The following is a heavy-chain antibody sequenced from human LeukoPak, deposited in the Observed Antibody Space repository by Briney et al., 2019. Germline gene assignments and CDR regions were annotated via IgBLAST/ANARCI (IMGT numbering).Heavy chain of an antibody. V-gene: IGHV3-23*01. Sequence: GGSLRLSCAASGFTFSSYAMSWVRQAPGKGLEWVSTISGSGGSTYYADSVKGRFTISRDNSKNTLYLQMNSLRAEDTAVYYCANSRLFESRSYFSYFDYWGQGTLVTVSS. CDR1: GFTFSSYA. CDR2: ISGSGGST. D-gene: IGHD1-26*01. J-gene: IGHJ4*02. CDR3: ANSRLFESRSYFSYFDY.